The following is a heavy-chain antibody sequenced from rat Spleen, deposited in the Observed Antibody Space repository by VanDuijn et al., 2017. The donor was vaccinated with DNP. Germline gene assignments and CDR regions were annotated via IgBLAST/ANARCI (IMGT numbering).Heavy chain of an antibody. CDR1: GFTFSSFP. J-gene: IGHJ4*01. V-gene: IGHV5-46*01. Sequence: EVQLVESGGGLVQPGRSMKLSCAASGFTFSSFPMAWVRQAPTKGLEWVATISTSGGSTYYRDSVKGRFTISRDNAKSTLYLQMNSLSSEDTASYYCTRGGGDGSYYGAMDAWGQGTSVTVSS. CDR2: ISTSGGST. D-gene: IGHD1-12*02. CDR3: TRGGGDGSYYGAMDA.